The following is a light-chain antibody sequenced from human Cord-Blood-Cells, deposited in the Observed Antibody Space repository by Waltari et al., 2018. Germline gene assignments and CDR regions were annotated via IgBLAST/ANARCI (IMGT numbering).Light chain of an antibody. CDR2: DVS. Sequence: QSALTQPASVSGSPGQSITISCTGTSSDGGGYHSVSWYQQHPGKAPKLMIYDVSNRPSGVSNRFSGSKSGNTASLTISGLQAEDEADYYVSSYTSSSTLVFGGGTKLTVL. CDR3: SSYTSSSTLV. V-gene: IGLV2-14*01. J-gene: IGLJ2*01. CDR1: SSDGGGYHS.